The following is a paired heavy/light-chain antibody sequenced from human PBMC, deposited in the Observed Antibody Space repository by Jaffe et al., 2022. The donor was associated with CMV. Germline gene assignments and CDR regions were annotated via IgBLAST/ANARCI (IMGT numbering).Light chain of an antibody. Sequence: AIRITQSPSSLSASTGDRVTITCRASQGISSYLAWYQQKPGKAPKLLIYAASTLQSGVPSRFSGSGSGTDFTLTISCLQSEDFATYYCQQYYSYPLTFGGGTKVEIK. J-gene: IGKJ4*01. CDR1: QGISSY. V-gene: IGKV1-8*01. CDR3: QQYYSYPLT. CDR2: AAS.
Heavy chain of an antibody. J-gene: IGHJ6*02. CDR1: GGSFSGYY. CDR2: INHSGST. Sequence: QVQLQQWGAGLLKPSETLSLTCAVYGGSFSGYYWSWIRQPPGKGLEWIGEINHSGSTNYNPSLKSRVTISVDTSKNQFSLKLSSVTAADTAVYYCARGWNIVVVPAAIPVFKPKYGMDVWGQGTTVTVSS. V-gene: IGHV4-34*01. D-gene: IGHD2-2*02. CDR3: ARGWNIVVVPAAIPVFKPKYGMDV.